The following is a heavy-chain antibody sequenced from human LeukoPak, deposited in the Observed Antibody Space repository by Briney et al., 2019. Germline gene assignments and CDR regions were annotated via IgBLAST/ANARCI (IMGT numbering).Heavy chain of an antibody. J-gene: IGHJ4*02. CDR1: GGSISSNY. CDR2: IYSGVST. D-gene: IGHD5-18*01. CDR3: ARLYGTAMVFDY. V-gene: IGHV4-59*08. Sequence: PSETLSLTCTVSGGSISSNYWSWIRQPPGKGLEWIGYIYSGVSTNYNPSLKSRVTISPDTSKNQFSLKLSSVTAADTAVYYCARLYGTAMVFDYWGQGTLVTVSS.